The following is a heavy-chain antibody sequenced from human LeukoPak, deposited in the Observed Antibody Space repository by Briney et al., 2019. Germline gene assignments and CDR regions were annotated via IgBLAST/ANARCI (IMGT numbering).Heavy chain of an antibody. CDR2: INPSGGST. Sequence: ASVKVSCKASGYIFTDYFLHWVRQAPGEGLEWMGIINPSGGSTSYAQKFQGRVTMTRDTSISTAYMELSRLRSDDTAVYYCTGSFSEWLSLYYFDHWGQGTLVTVSS. J-gene: IGHJ4*02. CDR3: TGSFSEWLSLYYFDH. CDR1: GYIFTDYF. D-gene: IGHD3-3*01. V-gene: IGHV1-46*01.